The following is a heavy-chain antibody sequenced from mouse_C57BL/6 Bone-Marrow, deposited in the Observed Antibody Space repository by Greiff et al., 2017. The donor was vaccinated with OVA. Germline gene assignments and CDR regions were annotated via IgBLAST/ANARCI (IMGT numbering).Heavy chain of an antibody. CDR3: ARTTYPRYAMDY. CDR1: GYTFTSYT. CDR2: INPSSGYT. V-gene: IGHV1-4*01. D-gene: IGHD5-1*01. J-gene: IGHJ4*01. Sequence: VQLVESGAELARPGASVKMSCKASGYTFTSYTMHWVKQRPGQGLEWIGYINPSSGYTKYNQKFKDKATLTADKSSSTAYMQLSSLTSEDSAVYYCARTTYPRYAMDYWGQGTSVTVSS.